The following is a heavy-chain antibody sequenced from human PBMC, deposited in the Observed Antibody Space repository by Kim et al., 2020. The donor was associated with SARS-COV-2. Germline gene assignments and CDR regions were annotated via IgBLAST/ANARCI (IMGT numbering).Heavy chain of an antibody. V-gene: IGHV1-69*13. D-gene: IGHD3-22*01. CDR1: GGTFSSYA. CDR2: IIPIFGTA. CDR3: ARYPLYYYDSSGYSGAFDI. J-gene: IGHJ3*02. Sequence: PSVKVSCKASGGTFSSYAISWVRQAPGQGLEWMGGIIPIFGTANYAQKFQGRVTITADESTSTAYMELSSLRSEDTAVYYCARYPLYYYDSSGYSGAFDIWGQGTMVTVSS.